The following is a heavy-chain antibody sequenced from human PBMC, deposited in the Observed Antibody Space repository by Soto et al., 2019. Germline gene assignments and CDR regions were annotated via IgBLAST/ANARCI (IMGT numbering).Heavy chain of an antibody. D-gene: IGHD2-21*01. CDR3: ATRAYCGGECYDAFDI. V-gene: IGHV2-5*01. Sequence: SCPTLVNPTQTLTLTCTFSGFSLSTSGGGVGWIRQPPGKALEWLALSYWNDDKRYSPSLKSRLTITKDTSKNQVVLTMTNLDPVDTATYYCATRAYCGGECYDAFDIWGQGTMVTV. J-gene: IGHJ3*02. CDR1: GFSLSTSGGG. CDR2: SYWNDDK.